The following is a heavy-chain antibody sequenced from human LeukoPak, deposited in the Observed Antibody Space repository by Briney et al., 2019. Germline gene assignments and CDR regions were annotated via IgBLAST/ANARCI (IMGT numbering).Heavy chain of an antibody. D-gene: IGHD1-14*01. CDR2: IYYSGST. CDR1: GGSISSYY. J-gene: IGHJ3*02. CDR3: ARGPSGSGDAFDI. V-gene: IGHV4-59*01. Sequence: KPSETLSLTCTVSGGSISSYYWSWIRQPPGKGLEWIGYIYYSGSTNYNPSLKSRVTISVDTSKNQFSLKLSSVTAADTAVYYCARGPSGSGDAFDIWSQGTMVTVSS.